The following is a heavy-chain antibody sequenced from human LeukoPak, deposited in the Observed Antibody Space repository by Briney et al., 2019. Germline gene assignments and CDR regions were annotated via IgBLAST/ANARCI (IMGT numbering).Heavy chain of an antibody. CDR1: GFTFSSYS. V-gene: IGHV3-48*02. J-gene: IGHJ5*02. Sequence: GGSLRLSCAAPGFTFSSYSMNWVGQAPGKGWEGVSYISTSSNTIHYADSVKGRFTISRDNAKNSLYLQMSSLRDEDTAVYYCARDRGTSGYLPWGQGTLVTVSS. CDR3: ARDRGTSGYLP. CDR2: ISTSSNTI. D-gene: IGHD3-22*01.